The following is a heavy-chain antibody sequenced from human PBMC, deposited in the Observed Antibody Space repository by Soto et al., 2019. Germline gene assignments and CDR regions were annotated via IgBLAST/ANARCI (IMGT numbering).Heavy chain of an antibody. J-gene: IGHJ4*02. V-gene: IGHV3-30*18. CDR1: GFTFSSYG. CDR3: AKSLRAYDVLVPAAIHLPVDY. D-gene: IGHD2-2*01. Sequence: GGSLRLSCAASGFTFSSYGMHWVRQAPGKGLEWVAVISYDGSNKYYADSVKGRFTISRDNSKNTLYLQMNSLRAEDTAVYYCAKSLRAYDVLVPAAIHLPVDYWGQGTLVTVSS. CDR2: ISYDGSNK.